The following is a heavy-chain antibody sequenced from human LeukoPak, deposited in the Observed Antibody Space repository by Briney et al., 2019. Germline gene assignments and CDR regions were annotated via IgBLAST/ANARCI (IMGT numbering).Heavy chain of an antibody. CDR2: IYYSGST. D-gene: IGHD2-2*01. Sequence: SETLSLTCTVSGGSISGYYWNWIRQPPGKGLEWIGYIYYSGSTNYNPSLKSRVTISVDTSKNQFSLKLSSVTAADTAVYYCARVGARYCSSTSCSPDAFDIWGQGTMVTVSS. CDR1: GGSISGYY. J-gene: IGHJ3*02. V-gene: IGHV4-59*01. CDR3: ARVGARYCSSTSCSPDAFDI.